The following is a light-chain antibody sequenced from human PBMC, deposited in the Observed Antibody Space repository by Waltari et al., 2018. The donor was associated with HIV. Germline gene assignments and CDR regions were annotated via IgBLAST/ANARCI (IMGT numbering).Light chain of an antibody. V-gene: IGKV3-20*01. CDR3: QQYAGSPLT. CDR1: QSVTTY. Sequence: EIVLTQSPGTLSLSPGERATLSCRASQSVTTYLAWYQQKPGQAPRLLIYGASSRATGIPDRFSGSWSGTDFTLTISRLEPEDFAMFYCQQYAGSPLTFGGGTKVEIK. CDR2: GAS. J-gene: IGKJ4*01.